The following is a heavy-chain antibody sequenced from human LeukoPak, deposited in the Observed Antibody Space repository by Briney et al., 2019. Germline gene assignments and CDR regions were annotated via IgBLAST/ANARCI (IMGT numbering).Heavy chain of an antibody. Sequence: ASVKVSCKASGYTFTGYYMHWVRQAPGQGLEWMGWINPNSGGTNYAQNFQGRVTMTRDTSISTAYIELSRLRSDDTAVYYCARGYAPLSAFDYWGQGTLVTVSS. J-gene: IGHJ4*02. V-gene: IGHV1-2*02. D-gene: IGHD5-12*01. CDR1: GYTFTGYY. CDR2: INPNSGGT. CDR3: ARGYAPLSAFDY.